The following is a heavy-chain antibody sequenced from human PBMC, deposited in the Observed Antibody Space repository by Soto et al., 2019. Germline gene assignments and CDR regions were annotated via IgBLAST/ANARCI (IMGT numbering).Heavy chain of an antibody. CDR3: ARALTTVTTGIGYFDY. D-gene: IGHD4-4*01. CDR2: IIPIFGTA. CDR1: GYTFTGYY. V-gene: IGHV1-69*01. J-gene: IGHJ4*02. Sequence: QVQLVQSGAEVKKPGASVKVSCKASGYTFTGYYMHWVRQAPGQGLEWMGWIIPIFGTANYAQKFQGRVTITADESTSTAYMELSSLRSEDTAMYYCARALTTVTTGIGYFDYWGQGTLVTVSS.